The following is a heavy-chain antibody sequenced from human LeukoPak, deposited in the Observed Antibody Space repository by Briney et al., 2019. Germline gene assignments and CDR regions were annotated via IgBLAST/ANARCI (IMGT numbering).Heavy chain of an antibody. D-gene: IGHD5-18*01. CDR3: ARAEDTAIDY. CDR1: GGSISSYY. Sequence: SETLSLTCTVSGGSISSYYWSWIRQPPGKGLEWIGYIYYSGSTNYNPSLKSRVPISVDTSKNQFSLKLSSVTAADTAVYYCARAEDTAIDYWGQGTLVTVSS. CDR2: IYYSGST. V-gene: IGHV4-59*01. J-gene: IGHJ4*02.